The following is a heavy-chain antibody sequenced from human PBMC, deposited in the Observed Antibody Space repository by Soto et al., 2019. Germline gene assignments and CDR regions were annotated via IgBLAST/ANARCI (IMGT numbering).Heavy chain of an antibody. J-gene: IGHJ4*02. D-gene: IGHD3-10*01. CDR2: ISYDGSNK. V-gene: IGHV3-30*18. CDR3: AKDMGEWFGKPYYFDY. Sequence: QVQLVESGGGVVQPGRSLRLSCAASGFTFSSYGMHWVRQAPGKGLEWVAVISYDGSNKYYADSVKGRFTISRDNSKNTLYLQMNSLRAEDTAVYYCAKDMGEWFGKPYYFDYWGQGTLVTVSS. CDR1: GFTFSSYG.